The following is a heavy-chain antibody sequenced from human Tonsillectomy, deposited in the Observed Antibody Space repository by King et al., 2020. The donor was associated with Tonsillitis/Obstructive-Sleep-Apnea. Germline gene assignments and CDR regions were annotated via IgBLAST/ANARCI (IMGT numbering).Heavy chain of an antibody. CDR2: ISYDESNK. V-gene: IGHV3-30*04. CDR1: GFTFSSYA. CDR3: ARGADGSGSVDYMDV. D-gene: IGHD3-10*01. J-gene: IGHJ6*03. Sequence: VQLVESGGGVVQPGRSLRLSCAASGFTFSSYAMHWVRQAPGKGLEWVAVISYDESNKYYADSVRGRFTISRDNSKNTLYLQMNSLKTEDTAVYYCARGADGSGSVDYMDVWGKGTTVTVSS.